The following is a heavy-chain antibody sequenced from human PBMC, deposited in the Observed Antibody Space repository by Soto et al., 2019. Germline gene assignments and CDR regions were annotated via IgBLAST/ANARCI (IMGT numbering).Heavy chain of an antibody. CDR1: GFTFSSYG. D-gene: IGHD6-25*01. CDR3: AKDKRPNYYYGMDD. J-gene: IGHJ6*02. Sequence: QVQLVESGEGVVQPGRSLRLSCAASGFTFSSYGMHWVRQAPGKGLEWVAVISYNGSNKYYADSVNGRFTISRDNSKNTLYLQMNSLKAEEAAVYYCAKDKRPNYYYGMDDWGQGTKVTVSS. CDR2: ISYNGSNK. V-gene: IGHV3-30*18.